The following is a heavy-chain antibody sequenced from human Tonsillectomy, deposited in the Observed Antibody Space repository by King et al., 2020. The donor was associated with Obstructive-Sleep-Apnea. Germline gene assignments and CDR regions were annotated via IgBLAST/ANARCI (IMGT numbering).Heavy chain of an antibody. CDR2: ISYDGSNK. CDR3: AKERYGSSEGVSMLRTKKRFDY. D-gene: IGHD2/OR15-2a*01. Sequence: VQLVESGGGVVQPGRSLRLSCAASGFTFHIYGMHWVRQAPGKGLEWVAIISYDGSNKYYADSVKGRFTISRDNSKNTLYLQMNSLRPEDTAVYYCAKERYGSSEGVSMLRTKKRFDYWGQGTLVTVSS. CDR1: GFTFHIYG. J-gene: IGHJ4*02. V-gene: IGHV3-30*18.